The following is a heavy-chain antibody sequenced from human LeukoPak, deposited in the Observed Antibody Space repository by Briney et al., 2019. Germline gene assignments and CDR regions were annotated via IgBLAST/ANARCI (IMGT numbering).Heavy chain of an antibody. V-gene: IGHV4-4*07. CDR3: ARALRGDGGHFDY. J-gene: IGHJ4*02. CDR1: GVSISSFF. Sequence: PSETLSLTCTVSGVSISSFFWSWVRQPAGKGLEWIGRIYTSGGTNYNPSLKSRVTVSVDTSKNHFSLKLSSVTATDTAVYYCARALRGDGGHFDYWGQGTLVTVSS. CDR2: IYTSGGT. D-gene: IGHD4-23*01.